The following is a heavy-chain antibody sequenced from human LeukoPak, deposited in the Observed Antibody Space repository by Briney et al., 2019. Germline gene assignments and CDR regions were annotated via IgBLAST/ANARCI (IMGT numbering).Heavy chain of an antibody. Sequence: PSETLSLTCTVSGGSTSSYYWSWIRQPPGKGLEWIGYIYYSGSTNYNPSLKSRVTISVDTSKNQFSLKLSSVTAADTAVYYCARFTPQGYGWGGYNRFDPWGQGTLVTVSS. J-gene: IGHJ5*02. CDR3: ARFTPQGYGWGGYNRFDP. V-gene: IGHV4-59*01. CDR2: IYYSGST. CDR1: GGSTSSYY. D-gene: IGHD3-16*01.